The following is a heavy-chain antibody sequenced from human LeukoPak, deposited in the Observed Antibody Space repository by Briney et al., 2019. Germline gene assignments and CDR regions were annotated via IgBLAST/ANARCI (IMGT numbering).Heavy chain of an antibody. V-gene: IGHV4-34*01. CDR1: GGSFSGYY. CDR2: INHSGST. D-gene: IGHD6-13*01. Sequence: SETLSLTCADYGGSFSGYYWSWIRQPPGKGLEWIGEINHSGSTNYNPSLKSRVTISVDTSKNQFSLKLSSVTAADTAVYYCARGRNYSTPFDYWGQGTLVTVSS. CDR3: ARGRNYSTPFDY. J-gene: IGHJ4*02.